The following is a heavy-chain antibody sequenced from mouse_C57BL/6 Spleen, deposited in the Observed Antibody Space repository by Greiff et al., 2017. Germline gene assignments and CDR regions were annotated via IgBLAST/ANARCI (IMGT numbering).Heavy chain of an antibody. CDR3: ARGLSTGFAY. V-gene: IGHV1-4*01. CDR2: INPSSGYT. Sequence: VQLQQSGAELARPGASVKMSCKASGYTFTSYTMHWVKQRPGQGLEWIGYINPSSGYTKYNQKFKDKATLTADKSSSTAYMQLSSLTSEDSAVYYSARGLSTGFAYWGQGTLVTVSA. D-gene: IGHD3-1*01. J-gene: IGHJ3*01. CDR1: GYTFTSYT.